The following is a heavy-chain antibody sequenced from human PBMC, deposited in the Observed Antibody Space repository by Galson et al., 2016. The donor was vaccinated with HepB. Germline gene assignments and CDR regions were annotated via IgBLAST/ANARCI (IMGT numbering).Heavy chain of an antibody. J-gene: IGHJ2*01. V-gene: IGHV3-9*01. Sequence: SLRLSCAASGFIFDDYAMHWVRQAPGKGLEWVSGISWKSGEVGYADSVKGRFTISRDNAKRSLYLQMNSLRVEDKAFYFCARGGGGLLSYFDLWGRGTLVTVSS. CDR3: ARGGGGLLSYFDL. CDR2: ISWKSGEV. CDR1: GFIFDDYA. D-gene: IGHD4-23*01.